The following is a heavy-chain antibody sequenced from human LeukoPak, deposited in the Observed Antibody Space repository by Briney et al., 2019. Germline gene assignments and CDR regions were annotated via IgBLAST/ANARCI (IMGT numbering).Heavy chain of an antibody. CDR3: ARQTGSGLFILP. CDR2: IYYSGNT. CDR1: GVSISSSNSY. J-gene: IGHJ4*02. V-gene: IGHV4-39*01. D-gene: IGHD3/OR15-3a*01. Sequence: ASEALSLTCTVSGVSISSSNSYWGWIRQPPGKGLEWIGSIYYSGNTYYNASLKSQVSISIDTSKNQFSLRLTSVTAADTAVYYCARQTGSGLFILPGGQGTLVTVSS.